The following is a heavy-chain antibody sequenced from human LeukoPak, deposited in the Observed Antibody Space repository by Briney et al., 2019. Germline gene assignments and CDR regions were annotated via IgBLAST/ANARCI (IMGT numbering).Heavy chain of an antibody. J-gene: IGHJ4*02. CDR3: ARYSSGWYYFDY. CDR1: GYTFTSYD. V-gene: IGHV1-8*01. D-gene: IGHD6-19*01. CDR2: MNPNSVNT. Sequence: ASVKVSCKASGYTFTSYDINWVRQATGQGLEWMGWMNPNSVNTGYAQKFQGRVTMTRNTSISTAYMELSSLRSEDTAVYYCARYSSGWYYFDYWGQGTLVTVSS.